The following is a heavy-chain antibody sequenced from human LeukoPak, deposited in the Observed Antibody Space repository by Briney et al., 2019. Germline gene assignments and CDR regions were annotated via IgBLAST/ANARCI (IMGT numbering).Heavy chain of an antibody. CDR2: ISGSSDYI. D-gene: IGHD3-10*01. Sequence: GGSLRLSCAASGFTSSTYAMNWVRQAPGKGLEWVSSISGSSDYIYYADSVKGRFTISRDNAKNSLYLQMNSLRAEDTAVYYCARYYGSGSPPFDYWGQGTLVTVSS. CDR1: GFTSSTYA. V-gene: IGHV3-21*01. CDR3: ARYYGSGSPPFDY. J-gene: IGHJ4*02.